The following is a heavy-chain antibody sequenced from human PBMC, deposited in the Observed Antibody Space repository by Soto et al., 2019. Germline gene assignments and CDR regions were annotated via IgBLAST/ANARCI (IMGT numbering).Heavy chain of an antibody. CDR1: GDSVSSNSAA. Sequence: SQTLSLTCAISGDSVSSNSAAWNWIRQSPSRGLEWLGRTYYWSKWYNDYAVSVKSRITINPDTSKNQFSLQLNSVTPEDTAVYYCARDRGANWGSEAHFDIWGQGTMVTVSS. J-gene: IGHJ3*02. CDR3: ARDRGANWGSEAHFDI. V-gene: IGHV6-1*01. D-gene: IGHD7-27*01. CDR2: TYYWSKWYN.